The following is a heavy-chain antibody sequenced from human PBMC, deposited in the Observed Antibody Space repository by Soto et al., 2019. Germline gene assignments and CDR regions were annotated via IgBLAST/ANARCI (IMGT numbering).Heavy chain of an antibody. CDR1: GGTFSSYT. J-gene: IGHJ6*02. D-gene: IGHD6-13*01. V-gene: IGHV1-69*08. Sequence: QVQLVQSGAEVKKPGSSVKVSCKDSGGTFSSYTISWVRQAPGQGLEWMGRIIPILGIANYAQKFQGRVTITADKSTSTAYMELSSLRSEDTAVYYCARDGIAAAGAEYYYYGMDVWGQGTTVTVSS. CDR3: ARDGIAAAGAEYYYYGMDV. CDR2: IIPILGIA.